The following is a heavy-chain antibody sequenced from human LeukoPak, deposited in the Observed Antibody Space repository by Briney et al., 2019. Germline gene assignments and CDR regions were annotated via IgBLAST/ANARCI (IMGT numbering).Heavy chain of an antibody. CDR2: INPKSSRT. CDR1: GYTFTGFH. V-gene: IGHV1-2*02. D-gene: IGHD1-1*01. CDR3: AGGLERRPPHY. Sequence: ASVKVSCKASGYTFTGFHMHWVRQAPGQGLEWMGWINPKSSRTNYAQKFQGRVTMTRDTSISTAYMEVRSLRSDDTAVYFCAGGLERRPPHYWGQGTLVTVSS. J-gene: IGHJ4*02.